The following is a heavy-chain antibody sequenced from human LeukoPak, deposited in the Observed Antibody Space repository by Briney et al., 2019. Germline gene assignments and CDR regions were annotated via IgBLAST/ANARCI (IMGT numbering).Heavy chain of an antibody. D-gene: IGHD4-17*01. CDR3: ASPGGATVTTYDY. J-gene: IGHJ4*02. Sequence: SETLSLTCTVSGGSISSSSYYWDWIRQPPGKGLEWIGSIYYSGSTYYNPSLKSRVTISVDTSKNQFSLKLSSVTAADTAVYYCASPGGATVTTYDYWGQGTLVTVSS. V-gene: IGHV4-39*01. CDR2: IYYSGST. CDR1: GGSISSSSYY.